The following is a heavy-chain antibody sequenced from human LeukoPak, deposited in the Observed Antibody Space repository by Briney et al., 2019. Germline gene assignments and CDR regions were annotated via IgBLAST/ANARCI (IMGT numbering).Heavy chain of an antibody. CDR3: ARVRVVGGSSPAY. J-gene: IGHJ4*02. Sequence: GGSLRLSCAASGFIFSSYEMNWVRQASGKGLELVSYISSSGSSIYYAESVKGRFTISRDNAKNSLYLQMNSLRVEDTATYYCARVRVVGGSSPAYWGQGTLVTVSS. CDR1: GFIFSSYE. CDR2: ISSSGSSI. V-gene: IGHV3-48*03. D-gene: IGHD1-26*01.